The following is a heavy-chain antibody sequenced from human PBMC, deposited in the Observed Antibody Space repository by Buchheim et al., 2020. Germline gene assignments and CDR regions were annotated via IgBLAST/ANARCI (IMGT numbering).Heavy chain of an antibody. D-gene: IGHD2-15*01. CDR1: GGSISSYY. CDR3: ARWDRYCSGGSCYSFIAY. J-gene: IGHJ4*02. CDR2: IYYSGST. V-gene: IGHV4-59*08. Sequence: QVQLQESGPGLVKPSETLSPTCTVSGGSISSYYWSWIRQPPGKGLEWIGYIYYSGSTNYNPSLKSRVTISVDTSKNQFSLKLSSVTAADTAVYYCARWDRYCSGGSCYSFIAYWGQGTL.